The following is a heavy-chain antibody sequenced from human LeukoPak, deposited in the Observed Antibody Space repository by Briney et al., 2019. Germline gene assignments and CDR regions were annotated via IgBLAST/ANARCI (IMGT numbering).Heavy chain of an antibody. D-gene: IGHD4-11*01. J-gene: IGHJ4*02. CDR3: ATLVNYCSFDY. CDR1: GHIYSRYE. CDR2: ISSSGSTI. V-gene: IGHV3-48*03. Sequence: AGGSLRLSCAASGHIYSRYEMLCARHAPGRAREWVLYISSSGSTIYYAECVKGRFTISRDNAKNSLYLQMSSLRAEETAVYYCATLVNYCSFDYWGQGTLVTVSS.